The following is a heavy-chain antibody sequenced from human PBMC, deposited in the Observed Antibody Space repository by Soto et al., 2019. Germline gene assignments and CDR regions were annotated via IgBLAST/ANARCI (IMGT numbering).Heavy chain of an antibody. Sequence: QVQLVQSGAEVKKPGASVKVSCKTSGYTFITYYIHWVRQAPGQGLEWMGIINPSGGGTNYAQRYQGRVTTTGDTSTSTVYMELSILISEDTAVYYCARDTVVSSSLFYDAFDIWGQGTMLTVSS. J-gene: IGHJ3*02. CDR3: ARDTVVSSSLFYDAFDI. V-gene: IGHV1-46*01. CDR2: INPSGGGT. D-gene: IGHD6-6*01. CDR1: GYTFITYY.